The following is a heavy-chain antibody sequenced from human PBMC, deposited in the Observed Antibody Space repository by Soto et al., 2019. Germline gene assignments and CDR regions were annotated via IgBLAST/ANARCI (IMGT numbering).Heavy chain of an antibody. J-gene: IGHJ4*02. Sequence: EVHLVESGGGLVTPGGSLRLSCAASGFTFISPTMNWVRQSPGKGLEWVSYISSSSSYIYYADSVKGRFTISRDNAKNSLYLQMNSLRAEDTAVYYCARQGANNSYDYWGQGTLVTVSS. CDR1: GFTFISPT. CDR2: ISSSSSYI. V-gene: IGHV3-21*01. D-gene: IGHD1-1*01. CDR3: ARQGANNSYDY.